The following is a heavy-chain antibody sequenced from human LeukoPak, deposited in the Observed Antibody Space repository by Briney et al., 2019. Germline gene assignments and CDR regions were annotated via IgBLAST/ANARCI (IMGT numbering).Heavy chain of an antibody. CDR1: GFTLSSYA. J-gene: IGHJ4*02. V-gene: IGHV3-23*01. Sequence: GGSLRLSCAASGFTLSSYAMSWVRQAPGKGLEWVSATSGSGGSTYYADSVKGRFTISRDNSKNTLYLQMNSLRAEDTAVYYCAKDETDYGDSAFDYWGQGTLVTVSS. D-gene: IGHD4-17*01. CDR3: AKDETDYGDSAFDY. CDR2: TSGSGGST.